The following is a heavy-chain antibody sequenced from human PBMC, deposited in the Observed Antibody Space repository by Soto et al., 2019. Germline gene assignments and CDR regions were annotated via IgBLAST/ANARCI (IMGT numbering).Heavy chain of an antibody. J-gene: IGHJ5*02. V-gene: IGHV5-51*01. CDR1: GYSFTSYW. D-gene: IGHD6-6*01. CDR3: ARSGGDIAARRFWFDP. Sequence: GESLKISCKGSGYSFTSYWIGWVRQMPGKGLGWMGIIYPGDSDTRYSPSFQGQVTISADKSISTAYLPWRSLKASDTAMYYCARSGGDIAARRFWFDPCGQGTLGTAAS. CDR2: IYPGDSDT.